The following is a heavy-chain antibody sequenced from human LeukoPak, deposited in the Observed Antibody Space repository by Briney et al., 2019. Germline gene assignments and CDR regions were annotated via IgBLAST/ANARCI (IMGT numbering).Heavy chain of an antibody. D-gene: IGHD1-26*01. J-gene: IGHJ4*02. Sequence: SVKVSYKASGGTFSSYAISWVRQAPGQGLEWMGRIIPIFGTANYAQKFQGRVTITTDESTSTAYMELSSLRSEDTAVYYCARLSLVGATLDYWGQGTLVTVSS. V-gene: IGHV1-69*05. CDR2: IIPIFGTA. CDR1: GGTFSSYA. CDR3: ARLSLVGATLDY.